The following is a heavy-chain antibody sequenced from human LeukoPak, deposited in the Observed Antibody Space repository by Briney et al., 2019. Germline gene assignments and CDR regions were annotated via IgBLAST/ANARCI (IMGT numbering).Heavy chain of an antibody. V-gene: IGHV1-18*01. D-gene: IGHD3-22*01. J-gene: IGHJ4*02. Sequence: ASVKVSCKASGYTFTSYGISWVRQAPGQGLEWMGWISAYNGNTNYAPKLQGRVTMTTDTSTSTAYMELRSLRSDDTAVYYCARVPVAYYDSSGYYPDYWGQGTLVTVSS. CDR1: GYTFTSYG. CDR2: ISAYNGNT. CDR3: ARVPVAYYDSSGYYPDY.